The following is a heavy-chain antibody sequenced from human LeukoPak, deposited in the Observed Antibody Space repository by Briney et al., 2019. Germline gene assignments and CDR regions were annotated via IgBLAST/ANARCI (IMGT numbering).Heavy chain of an antibody. D-gene: IGHD1-26*01. CDR2: IWYDGSNK. V-gene: IGHV3-33*01. Sequence: GGSLRLSCAASGFTFSTYGMHWVRQAPGKGLEWVAVIWYDGSNKYYADSVKGRFTISRDNSRNTVYLQMSSLRVEDTAVYHCARWDVLPLDYWGQGTLVTVSS. J-gene: IGHJ4*02. CDR1: GFTFSTYG. CDR3: ARWDVLPLDY.